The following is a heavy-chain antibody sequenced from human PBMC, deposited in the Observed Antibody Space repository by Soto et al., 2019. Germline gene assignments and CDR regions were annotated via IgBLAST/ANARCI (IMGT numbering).Heavy chain of an antibody. CDR3: ARDPGDPYCSGGSCYYPVY. D-gene: IGHD2-15*01. Sequence: QVQLVQSGAEVKKPGSSVKVSCNASGGTFSSYAISWVRQAPGEGLEWMGGIIPIFGTANYAQKFQGRVTITADESTSTACMELSSLRSEDTAVYYCARDPGDPYCSGGSCYYPVYWGQGTLVTVSS. CDR1: GGTFSSYA. V-gene: IGHV1-69*12. J-gene: IGHJ4*02. CDR2: IIPIFGTA.